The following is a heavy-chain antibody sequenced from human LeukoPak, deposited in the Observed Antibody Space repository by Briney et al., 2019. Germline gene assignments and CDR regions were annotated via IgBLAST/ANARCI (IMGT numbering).Heavy chain of an antibody. CDR3: VKDFASVAVKY. Sequence: GGSLRLSGSAPLFSFISSAMLWFRHAPGKGLEYVSAISSNGGSTYYADSVKGRFTISRDNSKNTLYLQMSSLRAEDTAGYYSVKDFASVAVKYWAQGTLVTVSS. CDR2: ISSNGGST. J-gene: IGHJ4*02. V-gene: IGHV3-64D*09. D-gene: IGHD6-19*01. CDR1: LFSFISSA.